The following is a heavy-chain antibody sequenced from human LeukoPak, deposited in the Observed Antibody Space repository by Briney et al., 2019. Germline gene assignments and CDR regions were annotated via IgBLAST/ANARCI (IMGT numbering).Heavy chain of an antibody. CDR1: GFTFSSYS. Sequence: GGSLRLSCAASGFTFSSYSMNWVRQAPGKGLEWVSYISSGGNTIYYADSVKGRFTISRDNAKNSLYLQMNSLRAEDTAVYYCAREGTAMVSFDYWGQGTLVTVSS. D-gene: IGHD5-18*01. J-gene: IGHJ4*02. CDR2: ISSGGNTI. CDR3: AREGTAMVSFDY. V-gene: IGHV3-48*04.